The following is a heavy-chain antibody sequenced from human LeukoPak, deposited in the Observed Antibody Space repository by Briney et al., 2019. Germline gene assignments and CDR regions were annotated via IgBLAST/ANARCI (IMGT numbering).Heavy chain of an antibody. J-gene: IGHJ4*02. CDR3: ARAQAGYYDSSGTPKAAFFDY. D-gene: IGHD3-22*01. CDR2: INPNSGGT. V-gene: IGHV1-2*02. CDR1: GYTFTGYY. Sequence: GASVKVSCKASGYTFTGYYMHWVRQAPGQGLEWMGWINPNSGGTNYAQKFQGRVTMTRDTSISTAYMELSRLRSDDTAVYYCARAQAGYYDSSGTPKAAFFDYWGQGTLVTVSS.